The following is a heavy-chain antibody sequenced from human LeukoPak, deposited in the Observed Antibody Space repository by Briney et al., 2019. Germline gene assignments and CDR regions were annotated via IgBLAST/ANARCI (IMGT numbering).Heavy chain of an antibody. V-gene: IGHV1-69*13. Sequence: ASVKVSCKASGGTFSSYAISWVRQAPGQGLEWMGGIIPIFGTANYAQKFQGRVTITADESTSTAYMELSSLRSEDTAVYYCASSYDYGGNSEQYFDYWGQGTLVTVSS. CDR3: ASSYDYGGNSEQYFDY. J-gene: IGHJ4*02. D-gene: IGHD4-23*01. CDR2: IIPIFGTA. CDR1: GGTFSSYA.